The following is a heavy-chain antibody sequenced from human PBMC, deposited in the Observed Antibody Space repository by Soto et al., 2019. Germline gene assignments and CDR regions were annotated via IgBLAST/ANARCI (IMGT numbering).Heavy chain of an antibody. D-gene: IGHD3-3*01. CDR1: GYTFSSYG. V-gene: IGHV1-18*01. CDR2: ISVYNGNT. Sequence: QVQLVQSGAEVKKPGASVKVSCKASGYTFSSYGISWVRQAPGQGLAWLGWISVYNGNTNYAQKLQGRVTMTTDTSTSPAYMELSSMRSDDTAVYYCASPYDVWSGSLDCWGQGTLVTVSS. J-gene: IGHJ4*02. CDR3: ASPYDVWSGSLDC.